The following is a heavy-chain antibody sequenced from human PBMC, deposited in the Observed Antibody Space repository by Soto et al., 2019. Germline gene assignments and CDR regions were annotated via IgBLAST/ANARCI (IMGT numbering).Heavy chain of an antibody. Sequence: SETLSLTCAVYGGSFSGYYWSWIRQPPEKGLEWIGEINHSGSTNYNPSLKSRVTISVDTSKNQFSLKLSSVTAADTAVYYCARGSSVLRFLEWSTWHYYYYGMDVWGQGTTVTVSS. D-gene: IGHD3-3*01. CDR3: ARGSSVLRFLEWSTWHYYYYGMDV. V-gene: IGHV4-34*01. CDR1: GGSFSGYY. CDR2: INHSGST. J-gene: IGHJ6*02.